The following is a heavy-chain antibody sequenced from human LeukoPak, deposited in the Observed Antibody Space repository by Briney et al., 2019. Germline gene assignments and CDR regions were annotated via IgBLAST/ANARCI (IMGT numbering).Heavy chain of an antibody. J-gene: IGHJ3*02. CDR1: GFNFGSDA. V-gene: IGHV3-33*01. CDR3: ASGPDDAFDI. CDR2: IWSDGSND. Sequence: GGSLRLSCTASGFNFGSDAMHWVRQAPGKGLEWVAFIWSDGSNDHYADSVKGRFTISRDNSKNTLYLQMNGLRAEDTAVYYCASGPDDAFDIWGQGTMVTVSS.